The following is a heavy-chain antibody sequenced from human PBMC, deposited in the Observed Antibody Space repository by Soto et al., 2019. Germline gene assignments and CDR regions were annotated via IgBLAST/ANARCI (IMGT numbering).Heavy chain of an antibody. J-gene: IGHJ6*02. CDR2: INLSAGST. CDR3: ASPDPDIWTTYSYSMYV. Sequence: ASVKVSCQASGQTLTRYYMHWVRQAPGQGLEWIGIINLSAGSTSYAQKFQGRVTITRDTSTSTVYMDMSSLRSEDTAVYYCASPDPDIWTTYSYSMYVWGQGTTVTFSS. V-gene: IGHV1-46*01. CDR1: GQTLTRYY. D-gene: IGHD3-9*01.